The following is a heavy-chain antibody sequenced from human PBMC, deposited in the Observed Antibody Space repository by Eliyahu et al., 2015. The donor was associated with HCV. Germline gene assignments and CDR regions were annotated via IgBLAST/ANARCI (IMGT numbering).Heavy chain of an antibody. J-gene: IGHJ6*02. D-gene: IGHD3-16*01. Sequence: EVQLVESGGVVVQPGGSLRLSCAASGFTXVDYALHWFRQAPGKGVGWVSLISWNGVYSYYADSVKGRFTISRDNSENSLYLQMTNLRPEDTALYFCAKEGLPTYYYYGLAVWGPGTTVTVSS. V-gene: IGHV3-43D*03. CDR2: ISWNGVYS. CDR1: GFTXVDYA. CDR3: AKEGLPTYYYYGLAV.